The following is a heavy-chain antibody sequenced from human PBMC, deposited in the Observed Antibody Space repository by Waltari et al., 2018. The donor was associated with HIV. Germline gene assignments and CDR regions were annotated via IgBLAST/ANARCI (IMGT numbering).Heavy chain of an antibody. D-gene: IGHD6-13*01. Sequence: QVCLQEWGTGVLKPSETLSLSCAMYDGSFIGYYWTWIRQSPGRGLQWIGEINHAGATNYNPSLRSRLIFSIDTSKKQFYMKLTSVTVADTATYFCARGYAAAAPYFGLDVWGQGTTVTVSS. CDR1: DGSFIGYY. CDR2: INHAGAT. CDR3: ARGYAAAAPYFGLDV. J-gene: IGHJ6*02. V-gene: IGHV4-34*01.